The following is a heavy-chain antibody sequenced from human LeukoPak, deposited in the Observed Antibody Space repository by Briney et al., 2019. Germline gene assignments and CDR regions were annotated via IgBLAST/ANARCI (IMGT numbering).Heavy chain of an antibody. CDR3: AQGGATISDY. D-gene: IGHD5-12*01. CDR2: ISYHGIDK. Sequence: GRSLRLSCAASGFTFSHYAMHWVRQAPGKGLEWVAVISYHGIDKYYADSVKGRFTISRDNAKNSLYLQMNTLRVEDTAVYYCAQGGATISDYWGQGTLVTVSS. J-gene: IGHJ4*02. CDR1: GFTFSHYA. V-gene: IGHV3-30*18.